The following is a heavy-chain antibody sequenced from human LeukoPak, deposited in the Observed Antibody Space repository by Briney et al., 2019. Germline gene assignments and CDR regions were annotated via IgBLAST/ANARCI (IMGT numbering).Heavy chain of an antibody. CDR1: GFTFSSYA. CDR2: ISYDGSNK. V-gene: IGHV3-30*04. J-gene: IGHJ4*02. D-gene: IGHD3-22*01. CDR3: ARSYDSSGYLIGLN. Sequence: GGSLRLSCAASGFTFSSYAMHWVRQAPGKGLEWVAVISYDGSNKYYADSVKGRFTISRDNPKNTLYLQMNSLRAEDTAVYYCARSYDSSGYLIGLNWGQGTLVTVSS.